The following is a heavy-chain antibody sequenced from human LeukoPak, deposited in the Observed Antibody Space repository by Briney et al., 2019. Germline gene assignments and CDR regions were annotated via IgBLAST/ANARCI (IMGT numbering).Heavy chain of an antibody. V-gene: IGHV4-4*07. CDR3: ARETTGAGTARPFDY. D-gene: IGHD6-13*01. CDR1: GGSISNFY. J-gene: IGHJ4*02. Sequence: KPSETLSFTCTVSGGSISNFYWSWIRQPAGKTLEWIGRIYTSGSTNYNPSLKSRVTMSVDTSKNQFSLKLSSVTAAGAAVYFCARETTGAGTARPFDYWGQGTLVTVSS. CDR2: IYTSGST.